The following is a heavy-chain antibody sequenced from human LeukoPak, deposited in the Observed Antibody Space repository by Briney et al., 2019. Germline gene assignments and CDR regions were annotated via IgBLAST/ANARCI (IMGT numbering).Heavy chain of an antibody. CDR2: ISDART. CDR1: GSTFSTNP. D-gene: IGHD3-10*01. CDR3: VKEHVDRAFTRSFEI. J-gene: IGHJ3*02. Sequence: GSLRLSCAASGSTFSTNPMSWVRQAPGKGLEWVSAISDARTYYADAVKGRFTISRDNSKNTVFLQMNSLRAEDTAVYYCVKEHVDRAFTRSFEIWGQGTVVTLSS. V-gene: IGHV3-23*01.